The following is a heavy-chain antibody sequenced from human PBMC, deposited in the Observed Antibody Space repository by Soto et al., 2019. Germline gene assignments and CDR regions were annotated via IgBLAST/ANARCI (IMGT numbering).Heavy chain of an antibody. D-gene: IGHD4-4*01. V-gene: IGHV4-61*01. CDR1: GGAVISGNYY. CDR3: ARDDYRGGGPYYYYGMDV. Sequence: SETLSLTCTVSGGAVISGNYYCVWIRQPPWKGLEWIGYIYYSGSTNYNPSLKSRVTISVDTSKNQFSLKLSSVTAADTAVYYCARDDYRGGGPYYYYGMDVWGQGTTVTVSS. J-gene: IGHJ6*02. CDR2: IYYSGST.